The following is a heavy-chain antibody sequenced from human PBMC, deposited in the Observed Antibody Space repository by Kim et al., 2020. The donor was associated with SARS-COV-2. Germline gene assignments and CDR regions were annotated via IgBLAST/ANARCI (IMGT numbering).Heavy chain of an antibody. CDR3: AIHSSGYQPLFDY. D-gene: IGHD3-22*01. Sequence: GGSLRLSCAASGFTFSSYTMSWVRQAPGKGLEWVSGISGSGGSTYYADSVKGRFTISRDNSKNTLYLQMNSLRAEDTAVNYCAIHSSGYQPLFDYWGQGTLVTVSS. CDR1: GFTFSSYT. V-gene: IGHV3-23*01. J-gene: IGHJ4*02. CDR2: ISGSGGST.